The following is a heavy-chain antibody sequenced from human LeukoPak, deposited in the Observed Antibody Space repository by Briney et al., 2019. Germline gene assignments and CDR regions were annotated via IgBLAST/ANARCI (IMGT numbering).Heavy chain of an antibody. CDR2: IYYSGST. V-gene: IGHV4-59*01. CDR3: ARGGTWLRPLDY. J-gene: IGHJ4*02. D-gene: IGHD5-12*01. CDR1: GGSISSYY. Sequence: SETLSLTCTVSGGSISSYYWSWIRQPPGKGLEWIGYIYYSGSTNYNPSLKSRVTISVDTSKNQFSLKLSSVTAADTAVYYCARGGTWLRPLDYWGQGTLVTVSS.